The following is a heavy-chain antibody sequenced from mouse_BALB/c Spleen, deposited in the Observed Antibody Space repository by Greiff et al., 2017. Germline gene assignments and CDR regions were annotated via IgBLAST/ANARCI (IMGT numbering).Heavy chain of an antibody. Sequence: EVQLQQSGTVLARPGASVKMSCKASGYSFTSYWMHWVKQRPGQGLEWIGAIYPGNSDTSYNQKFKGKAKLTAVTSASTAYMELSSLTNEDSAVYYCTRGDGYLGYAMDYWGQGTSVTVSS. CDR1: GYSFTSYW. CDR2: IYPGNSDT. J-gene: IGHJ4*01. V-gene: IGHV1-5*01. CDR3: TRGDGYLGYAMDY. D-gene: IGHD2-3*01.